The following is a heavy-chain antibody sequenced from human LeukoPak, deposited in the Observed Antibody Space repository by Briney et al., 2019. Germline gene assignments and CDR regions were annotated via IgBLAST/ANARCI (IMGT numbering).Heavy chain of an antibody. V-gene: IGHV3-11*04. CDR2: ISNSGSST. CDR1: GFTFTDYY. D-gene: IGHD5-24*01. CDR3: ARGRDGYNSGAFDM. J-gene: IGHJ3*02. Sequence: KSGGSLRLSCAASGFTFTDYYMSWIRQAPGKGLEWVSYISNSGSSTYYADSVKGRFTISRDIAKNSLYLQMNSLRAEDTAVYSCARGRDGYNSGAFDMWGQGTMVTVSS.